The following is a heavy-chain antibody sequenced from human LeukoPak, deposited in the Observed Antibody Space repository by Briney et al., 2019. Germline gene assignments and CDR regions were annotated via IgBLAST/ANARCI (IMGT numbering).Heavy chain of an antibody. V-gene: IGHV4-34*01. Sequence: PSETLSLTCAAYGGSFSGYYWSWIRQPPGKGLEWIGEINHSGSTNYNPSLKSRVTISVDTSKNQFSLKLSSVTAADTAVYYCARGLVKGIARFDYWGQGTLVTVSS. CDR3: ARGLVKGIARFDY. CDR1: GGSFSGYY. CDR2: INHSGST. J-gene: IGHJ4*02. D-gene: IGHD2-21*01.